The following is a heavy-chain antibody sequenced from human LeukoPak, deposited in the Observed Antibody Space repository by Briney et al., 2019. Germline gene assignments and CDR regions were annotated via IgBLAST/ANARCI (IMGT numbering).Heavy chain of an antibody. V-gene: IGHV1-18*01. J-gene: IGHJ3*02. Sequence: AASVEVSCKASGYTFTSYGISWVRQAPGQGLEWMGWISPYNGNANYAQKLQGRVTITADESTSTAYMELRSLRSDDTAVYYCARENQAVDAFDIWGQGTMVTVSS. CDR3: ARENQAVDAFDI. CDR2: ISPYNGNA. D-gene: IGHD4-17*01. CDR1: GYTFTSYG.